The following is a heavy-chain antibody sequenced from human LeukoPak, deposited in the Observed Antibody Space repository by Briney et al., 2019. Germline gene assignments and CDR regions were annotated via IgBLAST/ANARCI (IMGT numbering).Heavy chain of an antibody. J-gene: IGHJ4*02. D-gene: IGHD4-17*01. V-gene: IGHV3-23*01. CDR1: GFTFSSYA. CDR3: AKDGGDDDYGDFDY. Sequence: HSGGSLRLSCAASGFTFSSYAMSWVRQAPGKGLEWVSTISGRGGSTYYADSMKGRFTISRDNAKNTLYLQMNSLKIDDTAEYFCAKDGGDDDYGDFDYWGQGTLVTVSS. CDR2: ISGRGGST.